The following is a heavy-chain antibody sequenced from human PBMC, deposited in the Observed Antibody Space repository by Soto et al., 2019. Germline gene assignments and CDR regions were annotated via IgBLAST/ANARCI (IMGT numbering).Heavy chain of an antibody. J-gene: IGHJ2*01. CDR3: ASSVDIVATAYWYFDL. CDR1: GFTFSSYE. V-gene: IGHV3-48*03. Sequence: GGSLRLSCAASGFTFSSYEMNWVRQAPGKGLEWVSYISSSGSTIYYADSVKGRFTISRDNAKNSLYLQMNSLRAEDTAVYYCASSVDIVATAYWYFDLWGRGTLVTVSS. D-gene: IGHD5-12*01. CDR2: ISSSGSTI.